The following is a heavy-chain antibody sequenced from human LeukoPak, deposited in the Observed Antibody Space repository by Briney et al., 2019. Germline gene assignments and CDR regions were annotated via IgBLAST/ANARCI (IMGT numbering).Heavy chain of an antibody. CDR3: ARDLASGNHPDGFDV. D-gene: IGHD4-23*01. CDR1: GFSFRLYG. V-gene: IGHV3-33*05. CDR2: MLYDGSSI. Sequence: GRSLRLSCAASGFSFRLYGMHWVRQAPGKGLEWVALMLYDGSSIYYADSVKGRFSISRDNSNYMLYLQMSSLRAEDSAVYYCARDLASGNHPDGFDVWGQGTLVTV. J-gene: IGHJ3*01.